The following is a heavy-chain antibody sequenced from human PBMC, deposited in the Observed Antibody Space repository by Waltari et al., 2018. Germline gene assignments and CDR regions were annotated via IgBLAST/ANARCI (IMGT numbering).Heavy chain of an antibody. V-gene: IGHV3-7*01. D-gene: IGHD3-10*01. J-gene: IGHJ4*02. Sequence: EVQLVESGGGLVQPGGSLRLSCAASGFTFSSYWMSWVRQAPGKGLEWVANVKQGGSGKYYVDSVKGRFTISRDNAKNSLYLQMNSLRAEDTAVYYCAREGYYYGPRAFDYWGQGTLVTVSS. CDR2: VKQGGSGK. CDR3: AREGYYYGPRAFDY. CDR1: GFTFSSYW.